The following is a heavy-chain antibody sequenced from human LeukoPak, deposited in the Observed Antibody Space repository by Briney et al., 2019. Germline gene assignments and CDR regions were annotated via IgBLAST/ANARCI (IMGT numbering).Heavy chain of an antibody. CDR2: IIPIFGTA. J-gene: IGHJ6*02. CDR3: GFLVAATHYYYYGMDV. V-gene: IGHV1-69*13. Sequence: SVKVSCKASGGTFSSYAISWVRQAPGQGLEWMGGIIPIFGTANYAQKFQGRVTITADESTSAAYMELSSLRSEDTAVYYCGFLVAATHYYYYGMDVWGQGTTVTVSS. CDR1: GGTFSSYA. D-gene: IGHD1-26*01.